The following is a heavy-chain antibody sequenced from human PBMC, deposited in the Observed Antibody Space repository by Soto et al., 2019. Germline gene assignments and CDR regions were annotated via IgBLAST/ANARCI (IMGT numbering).Heavy chain of an antibody. V-gene: IGHV4-59*01. D-gene: IGHD4-17*01. CDR2: IYYSGST. CDR3: ARQDYGDLIDY. CDR1: GGSISSYY. Sequence: PSETLSLTCTVSGGSISSYYWSWIRQPPGKGLEWIGYIYYSGSTNYNPSLKSRVTISVDTSKNQSSLKLSSVTAADTAVYYCARQDYGDLIDYWGQGTLVTVSS. J-gene: IGHJ4*02.